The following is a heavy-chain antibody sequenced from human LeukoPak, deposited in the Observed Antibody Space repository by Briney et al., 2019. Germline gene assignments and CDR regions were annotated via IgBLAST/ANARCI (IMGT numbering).Heavy chain of an antibody. V-gene: IGHV1-3*04. CDR1: GYTFTSHA. Sequence: GASVKVSCKASGYTFTSHAVHWVRQAPGQRLEWMGWINTGNGNTKYSQKFQGRVTITRDTSASTAYMELSSLRSEDTALYYCARRSYSSSRPPFDYWGQGTLVTVSS. D-gene: IGHD6-13*01. J-gene: IGHJ4*02. CDR3: ARRSYSSSRPPFDY. CDR2: INTGNGNT.